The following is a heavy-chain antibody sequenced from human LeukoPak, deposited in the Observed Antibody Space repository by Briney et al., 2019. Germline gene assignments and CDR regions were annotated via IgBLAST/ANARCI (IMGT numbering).Heavy chain of an antibody. CDR3: AREGATVITRAFDF. J-gene: IGHJ4*02. D-gene: IGHD1-14*01. CDR1: GGSFSGYY. Sequence: PSETLSLTCAVYGGSFSGYYWSWIRQPAGKGLEWIGRIYTSGSTNYNPSLKSRVTMSIDTPKSQVSLNLDSVTAADTAVYYCAREGATVITRAFDFWGQGTLVTVSS. V-gene: IGHV4-4*07. CDR2: IYTSGST.